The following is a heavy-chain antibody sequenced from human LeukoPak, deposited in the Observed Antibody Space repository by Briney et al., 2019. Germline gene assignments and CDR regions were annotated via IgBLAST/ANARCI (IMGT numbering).Heavy chain of an antibody. Sequence: ASVKVSCKASGYTFTGYYMHWVRQAPGQGLEWMGWINPNSGGTNYAQKFQGRVTMTRDTSISTAYMELSRLRSDDTAVYYCARNGYSSGWPPSNYYYYMDVWGKGTTVTVSS. CDR1: GYTFTGYY. V-gene: IGHV1-2*02. CDR2: INPNSGGT. CDR3: ARNGYSSGWPPSNYYYYMDV. D-gene: IGHD6-19*01. J-gene: IGHJ6*03.